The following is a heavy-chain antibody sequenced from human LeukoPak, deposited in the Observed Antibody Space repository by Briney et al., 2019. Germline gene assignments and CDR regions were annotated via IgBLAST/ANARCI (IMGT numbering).Heavy chain of an antibody. CDR1: GFTFSSYA. J-gene: IGHJ6*03. D-gene: IGHD3-10*01. CDR3: ARNMGSWRYYYYYMDV. V-gene: IGHV3-23*01. CDR2: ISGSGGST. Sequence: PGGSLRLSCAASGFTFSSYAMSWVRQAPGKGLEWVSAISGSGGSTYYADSVKGRFTIPRDNSKNTLYLQMNSLRAEDTAVYYCARNMGSWRYYYYYMDVWGKGTTVTVSS.